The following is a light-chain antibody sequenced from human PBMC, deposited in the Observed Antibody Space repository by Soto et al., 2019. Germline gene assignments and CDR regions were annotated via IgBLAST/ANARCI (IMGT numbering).Light chain of an antibody. V-gene: IGKV1-33*01. J-gene: IGKJ5*01. CDR2: DAS. Sequence: DIHMTHSPSSLSASLVERVTITCQASQNINNYLNWYQQKPGRAPKLLIYDASNLEAGVPSRFRGSGSGTDFTFTISRLQPEDIATYYCQQYENLPTFGQGTRLENK. CDR1: QNINNY. CDR3: QQYENLPT.